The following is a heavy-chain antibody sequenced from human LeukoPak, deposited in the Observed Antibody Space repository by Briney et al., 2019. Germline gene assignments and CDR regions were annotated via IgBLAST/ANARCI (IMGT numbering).Heavy chain of an antibody. CDR1: GFTFGDYA. Sequence: GGSLRLSCTASGFTFGDYAMSWVRQAPGKGLGWVGFIRSKAYGGTTEYAASVKGRFTISRDDSKRIAYLQMNSLKTEDTAVYYCTRGGGLDYWGQGTLVTVSS. D-gene: IGHD2-15*01. J-gene: IGHJ4*02. CDR2: IRSKAYGGTT. V-gene: IGHV3-49*04. CDR3: TRGGGLDY.